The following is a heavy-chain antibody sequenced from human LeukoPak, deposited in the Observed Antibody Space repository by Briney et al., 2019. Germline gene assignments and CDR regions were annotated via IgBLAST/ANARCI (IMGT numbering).Heavy chain of an antibody. V-gene: IGHV4-34*01. CDR3: ARKFRNQFDSSRFFGF. J-gene: IGHJ4*02. CDR1: GGSFSGYF. Sequence: PSETLSLTCAVSGGSFSGYFWTWIRQAPGKGLEWIGEINHSGSTNYNASLESRVTISVDTSKKQFSLNLNSVTAADTAVYYCARKFRNQFDSSRFFGFWGQGTLVTVSS. D-gene: IGHD3-22*01. CDR2: INHSGST.